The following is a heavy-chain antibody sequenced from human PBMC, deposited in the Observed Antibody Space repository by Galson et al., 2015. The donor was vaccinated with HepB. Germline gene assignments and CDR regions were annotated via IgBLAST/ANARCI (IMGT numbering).Heavy chain of an antibody. CDR3: ATSLRWDSSSSGFFS. D-gene: IGHD6-13*01. CDR1: GFTFSSYG. CDR2: IQSKTDGETT. V-gene: IGHV3-15*01. Sequence: SLRLSCAASGFTFSSYGMHWVRQAPGKGLEWVGRIQSKTDGETTAYAAPVKGRFTISRDDSKNTLYLQMNSLKTEDTAVYYCATSLRWDSSSSGFFSWGQGTLVTVSS. J-gene: IGHJ4*02.